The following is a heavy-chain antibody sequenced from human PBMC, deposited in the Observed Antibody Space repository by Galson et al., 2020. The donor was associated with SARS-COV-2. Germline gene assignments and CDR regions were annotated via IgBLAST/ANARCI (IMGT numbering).Heavy chain of an antibody. J-gene: IGHJ4*02. D-gene: IGHD6-19*01. CDR1: GFTFSSYG. CDR2: IWYDGSNK. V-gene: IGHV3-33*01. Sequence: GGSLRLSCAASGFTFSSYGMHWVRQAPGKGLELVAVIWYDGSNKYYADSVKGRFTISRDNSKNTLYLQMNSLRAEDTAVYYCAREFFYDSSGWYEGLDYWGQGTLVTVSS. CDR3: AREFFYDSSGWYEGLDY.